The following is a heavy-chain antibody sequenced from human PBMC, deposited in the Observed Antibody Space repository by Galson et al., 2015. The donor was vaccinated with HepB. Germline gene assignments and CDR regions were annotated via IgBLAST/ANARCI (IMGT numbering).Heavy chain of an antibody. V-gene: IGHV3-23*01. D-gene: IGHD1-26*01. CDR3: AKSPPTISGSYYYFDY. Sequence: SLRLSCAASGFTFSSCAMSWVRQAPGKGLEWVSAISGSGDSTYYADSVKGRFTISRDNSKNTLYLQMNSLRAEDTAVYYCAKSPPTISGSYYYFDYWGQGTLVTVSS. CDR2: ISGSGDST. J-gene: IGHJ4*02. CDR1: GFTFSSCA.